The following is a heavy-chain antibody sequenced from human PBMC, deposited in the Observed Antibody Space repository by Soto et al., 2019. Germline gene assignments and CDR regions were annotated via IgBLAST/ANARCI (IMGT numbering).Heavy chain of an antibody. D-gene: IGHD2-2*01. J-gene: IGHJ5*02. CDR3: AKTGYCSSTSCYFFPGTWFDP. V-gene: IGHV3-23*01. Sequence: PGGSLRLSCAASGFTLSSYAMSWVRQAPGKGLEWVSAISGSGGSTYYADSVKGRFTTSRDNSKNTLYLQMNSLRAEDTAVYYCAKTGYCSSTSCYFFPGTWFDPWGQGTLVTVSS. CDR2: ISGSGGST. CDR1: GFTLSSYA.